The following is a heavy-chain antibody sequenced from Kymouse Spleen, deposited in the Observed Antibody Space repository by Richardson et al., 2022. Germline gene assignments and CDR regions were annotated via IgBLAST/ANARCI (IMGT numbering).Heavy chain of an antibody. CDR2: IKSKTDGGTT. V-gene: IGHV3-15*01. CDR3: TTGPFTIF*LVIICYYYYGMDV. D-gene: IGHD3-9*01. J-gene: IGHJ6*02. CDR1: GFTFSNAW. Sequence: EVQLVESGGGLVKPGGSLRLSCAASGFTFSNAWMSWVRQAPGKGLEWVGRIKSKTDGGTTDYAAPVKGRFTISRDDSKNTLYLQMNSLKTEDTAVYYCTTGPFTIF*LVIICYYYYGMDVWGQGTTVTVSS.